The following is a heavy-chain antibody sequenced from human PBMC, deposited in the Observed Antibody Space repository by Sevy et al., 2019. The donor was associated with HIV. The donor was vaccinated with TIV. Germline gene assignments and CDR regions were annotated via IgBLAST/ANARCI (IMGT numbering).Heavy chain of an antibody. CDR3: ARDGGANWDGRPSGTVFDY. J-gene: IGHJ4*02. Sequence: KQSQTLSLTCAISGDGVSSRGTVWNWIRQSPSRGLEWLGRTYYRSKWWTNYALSGKSRISINPDTSKNQVSLHLNSVTPDDTAVYYCARDGGANWDGRPSGTVFDYWGQGTLVTVSS. CDR2: TYYRSKWWT. V-gene: IGHV6-1*01. CDR1: GDGVSSRGTV. D-gene: IGHD1-1*01.